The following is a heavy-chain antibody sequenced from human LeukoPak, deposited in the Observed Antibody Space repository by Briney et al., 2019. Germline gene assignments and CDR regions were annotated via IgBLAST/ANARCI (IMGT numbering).Heavy chain of an antibody. CDR2: ISSSSSYI. CDR3: ARDRSDYDILTGYQDY. Sequence: GGSLRLSCAASGFTFSSYSMNWVRQAPGKGLEWVSSISSSSSYIYYADSVKGRFTISRDNAKNSLYLQLNSLRAEGTAVYYCARDRSDYDILTGYQDYWGQGTLVTVSS. J-gene: IGHJ4*02. D-gene: IGHD3-9*01. V-gene: IGHV3-21*01. CDR1: GFTFSSYS.